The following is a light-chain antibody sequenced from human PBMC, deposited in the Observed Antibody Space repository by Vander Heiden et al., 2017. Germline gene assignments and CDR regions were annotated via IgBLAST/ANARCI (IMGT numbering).Light chain of an antibody. Sequence: DIVMTQSPLSLPVTPGEPASISCRSSQSLLHSNGYNYLDWYLQKPGQSPQLLIYLGSNRASGVPDRFSGSGSGTDFTLKISRVDAEDVRVYYCMRSLQTPITFGPGTRLEIK. CDR2: LGS. V-gene: IGKV2-28*01. CDR1: QSLLHSNGYNY. CDR3: MRSLQTPIT. J-gene: IGKJ5*01.